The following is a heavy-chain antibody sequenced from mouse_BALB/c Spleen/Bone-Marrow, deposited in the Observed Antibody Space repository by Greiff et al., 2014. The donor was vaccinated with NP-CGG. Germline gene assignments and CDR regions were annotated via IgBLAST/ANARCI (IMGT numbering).Heavy chain of an antibody. V-gene: IGHV14-3*02. CDR2: IDPANGNT. CDR3: ANCYYGSHFDY. J-gene: IGHJ2*01. D-gene: IGHD1-1*01. Sequence: EVQVVESGAALVKPGASVKLSCTASGFNIKDTYMHWVKQRPEQGLEWIGRIDPANGNTKYDPKFQGKATITADTSSNTAYLQLSSLTSEDTAVYYCANCYYGSHFDYWGQGTTLTVSS. CDR1: GFNIKDTY.